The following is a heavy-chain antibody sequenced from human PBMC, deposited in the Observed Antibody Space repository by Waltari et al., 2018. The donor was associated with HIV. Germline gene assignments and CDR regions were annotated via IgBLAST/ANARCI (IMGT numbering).Heavy chain of an antibody. J-gene: IGHJ4*02. V-gene: IGHV3-48*02. CDR3: ARDLIGPRII. Sequence: EVQLVESGGGLVQPGGSLRLSCAASGFTFSSYSMNWVRQAPGKGLEVVSYLSSSGTTIYYADSVKGRFTISRDNAKNSLYLQMNSLRDEDTAVYYCARDLIGPRIIWGQGTLVTVSS. CDR1: GFTFSSYS. D-gene: IGHD3-16*01. CDR2: LSSSGTTI.